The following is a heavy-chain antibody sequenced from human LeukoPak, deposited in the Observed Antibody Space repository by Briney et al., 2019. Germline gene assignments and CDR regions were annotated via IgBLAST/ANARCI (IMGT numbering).Heavy chain of an antibody. J-gene: IGHJ4*02. Sequence: ASVKVSCKASVYTFTSYAMNWVRQAPGQGLEWMGWIYTNTGNPTYAQGFTGRFVFSLDTSVSTAYLQISTLKAEDTAVYYCGRVSSIVGATILDYWGQGTLVTVSS. V-gene: IGHV7-4-1*02. CDR1: VYTFTSYA. CDR2: IYTNTGNP. CDR3: GRVSSIVGATILDY. D-gene: IGHD1-26*01.